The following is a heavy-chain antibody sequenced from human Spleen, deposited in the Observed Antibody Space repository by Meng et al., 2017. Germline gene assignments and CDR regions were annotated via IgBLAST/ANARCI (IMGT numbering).Heavy chain of an antibody. CDR3: ARDLKLGADY. CDR2: ITPSFFV. V-gene: IGHV3-21*01. CDR1: GFTFRSYS. Sequence: GGSLRLSCAASGFTFRSYSMNWVRQAPGKGLEWVSSITPSFFVFYADSVKGRFTISRDNAKNSVFLQMNSLTVDDTAVYYCARDLKLGADYWGQGTLVTVSS. J-gene: IGHJ4*02. D-gene: IGHD3-10*01.